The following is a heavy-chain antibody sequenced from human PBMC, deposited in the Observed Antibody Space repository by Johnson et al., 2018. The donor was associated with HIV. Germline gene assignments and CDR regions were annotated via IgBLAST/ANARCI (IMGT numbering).Heavy chain of an antibody. D-gene: IGHD3-10*01. CDR3: AKDYYGSGSKHDAFDI. Sequence: QVQLVESGGGVVQPGGSLRLSCAASGFTFSSYGMHWVRQAPGKGLEWVAVISYDGSNKYYADSVKGRFTISRDNSKNTLYLQMNSLRAEDTAVYYCAKDYYGSGSKHDAFDIWGQGTMVTVSS. CDR1: GFTFSSYG. V-gene: IGHV3-30*18. CDR2: ISYDGSNK. J-gene: IGHJ3*02.